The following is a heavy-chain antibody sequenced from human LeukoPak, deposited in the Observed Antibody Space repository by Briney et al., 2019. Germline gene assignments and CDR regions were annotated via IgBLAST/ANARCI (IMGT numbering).Heavy chain of an antibody. Sequence: ASVKVSCKASGYTFTGYYMHWVRQAPGQGLEWMGWINPNSGGTNYAQKFQGRVTMTRDTSISTAYMELSRLRSDGTAVYYCARRSGGSSHDAFDIWGQGTMVTVSS. J-gene: IGHJ3*02. CDR1: GYTFTGYY. V-gene: IGHV1-2*02. CDR3: ARRSGGSSHDAFDI. D-gene: IGHD1-26*01. CDR2: INPNSGGT.